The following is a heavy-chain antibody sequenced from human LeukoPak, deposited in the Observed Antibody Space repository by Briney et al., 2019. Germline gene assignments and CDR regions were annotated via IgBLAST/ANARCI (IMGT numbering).Heavy chain of an antibody. J-gene: IGHJ4*02. V-gene: IGHV3-23*01. CDR2: ISGSGGST. CDR1: GFTFSSYA. Sequence: GGSLRLSCAASGFTFSSYAMSWVHQAPGKGLEWVSAISGSGGSTYYADSVKGRFTISRDNSKNTLYLQMNSLRAEDTAVYYCAKYPGRRYYDSSGSPFNFDYWGQGTLVTVSS. D-gene: IGHD3-22*01. CDR3: AKYPGRRYYDSSGSPFNFDY.